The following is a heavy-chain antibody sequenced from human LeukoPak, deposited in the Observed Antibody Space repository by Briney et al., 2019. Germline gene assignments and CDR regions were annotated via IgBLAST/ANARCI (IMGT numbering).Heavy chain of an antibody. CDR1: GGSISDYY. CDR2: IYYSGST. D-gene: IGHD3-9*01. CDR3: VRDDWRHEDLFDY. J-gene: IGHJ4*02. V-gene: IGHV4-59*12. Sequence: MSSETLSLTCIVSGGSISDYYWSWIRQPPGKRLEWIGYIYYSGSTNYNPSLKSRVTISVDTYKNQFSLKLSSVTAADTAVYFCVRDDWRHEDLFDYWGQGTLATVSS.